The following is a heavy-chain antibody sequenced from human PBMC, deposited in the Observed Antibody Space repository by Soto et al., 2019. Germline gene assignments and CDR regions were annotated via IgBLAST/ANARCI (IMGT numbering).Heavy chain of an antibody. CDR3: ARDYSIGWCLDY. J-gene: IGHJ4*02. V-gene: IGHV3-30-3*01. CDR2: ISYDGNNK. CDR1: GFPFSAES. Sequence: QVQLVESGGGVVQPGNSLRLSCAGSGFPFSAESMHWVRQAPGKGLEWVAAISYDGNNKNHAESAKGRFTVSRDNSKNTLYLQIYSLRPEDTAVYYSARDYSIGWCLDYCGQGSLVPVAS. D-gene: IGHD6-13*01.